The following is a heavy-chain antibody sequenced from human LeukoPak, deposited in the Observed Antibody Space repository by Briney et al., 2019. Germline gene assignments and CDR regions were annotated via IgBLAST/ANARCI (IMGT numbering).Heavy chain of an antibody. CDR1: GFTFSSYG. D-gene: IGHD2-15*01. Sequence: PGGSLRLSCVASGFTFSSYGMSWVRQAPGKGLEWVSAITATSSSTHDADSVQGRFTISRDNSKNTLYLQMNSLRPEDTAIYYCAKAPVTTCSGAYCYPFDYWSQGTLVTVSS. CDR3: AKAPVTTCSGAYCYPFDY. CDR2: ITATSSST. V-gene: IGHV3-23*01. J-gene: IGHJ4*02.